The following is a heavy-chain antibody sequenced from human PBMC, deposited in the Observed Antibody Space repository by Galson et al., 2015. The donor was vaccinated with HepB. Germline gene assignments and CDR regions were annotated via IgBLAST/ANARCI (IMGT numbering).Heavy chain of an antibody. D-gene: IGHD2-2*01. CDR1: GYSFTSYW. CDR3: ARGSAAHDY. Sequence: QSGAEVKKPGESLRISCKGPGYSFTSYWINWVRQLPGRGLEWMGRIDPSDSYTNNSPSFQGHVTISADKSISTVYLQWSSLNASDTAIYYCARGSAAHDYWGQGTLVTVSS. CDR2: IDPSDSYT. J-gene: IGHJ4*02. V-gene: IGHV5-10-1*01.